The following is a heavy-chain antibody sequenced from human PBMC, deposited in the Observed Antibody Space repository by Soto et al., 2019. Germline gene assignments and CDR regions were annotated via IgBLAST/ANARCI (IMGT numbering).Heavy chain of an antibody. CDR3: THRVLRSVCGLVATTSRYFDF. Sequence: QITLNESGPTVVRPTETLTLTCRFSGFSLTTSGVGVGWIRQSPGKAPEWLALIYWDDDKRYSASLKSRLTITQDTSKNHVVLTGSDLDPEDTATYYGTHRVLRSVCGLVATTSRYFDFWGQLTPFAVSS. D-gene: IGHD3-3*01. J-gene: IGHJ4*02. CDR2: IYWDDDK. CDR1: GFSLTTSGVG. V-gene: IGHV2-5*02.